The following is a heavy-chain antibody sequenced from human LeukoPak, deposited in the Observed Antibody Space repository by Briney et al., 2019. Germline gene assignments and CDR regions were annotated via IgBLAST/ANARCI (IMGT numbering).Heavy chain of an antibody. V-gene: IGHV1-46*01. CDR1: GYTFTSYY. CDR2: INPTGGST. CDR3: ARAIRGSKIASRYFLYYMDV. J-gene: IGHJ6*03. D-gene: IGHD1-26*01. Sequence: ASVKVSCKASGYTFTSYYMHWVRQAPGQGLEWMGLINPTGGSTGYAQKFQSRVTMTRDMSTSTDYMELSSLRSEDTAVYFCARAIRGSKIASRYFLYYMDVWGKGTTLTVSS.